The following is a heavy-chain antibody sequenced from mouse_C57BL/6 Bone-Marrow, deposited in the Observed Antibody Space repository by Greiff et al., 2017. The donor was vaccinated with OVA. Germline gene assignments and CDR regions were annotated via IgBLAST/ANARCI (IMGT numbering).Heavy chain of an antibody. D-gene: IGHD1-1*01. CDR3: TTPTVGADY. Sequence: EVQLQQSGAELVRPGASVKLSCTASGFNIKDDYMHWVKQRPEQGLEWIGWIDPENGDTEYASKFQGKATITADTSSNTAYLQLSSLTSEDTAVYYCTTPTVGADYWGQGTTLTVSS. J-gene: IGHJ2*01. CDR1: GFNIKDDY. V-gene: IGHV14-4*01. CDR2: IDPENGDT.